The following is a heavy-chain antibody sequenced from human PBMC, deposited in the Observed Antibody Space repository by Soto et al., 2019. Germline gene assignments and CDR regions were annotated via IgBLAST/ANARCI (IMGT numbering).Heavy chain of an antibody. CDR3: ARHIVRFVLMVYATICWFDP. Sequence: SETLSLTCTVSGGSISSSSYYWGWIRQPPGKGLEWIGSIYYSGSTYYNPSLKSRVTISVDTSKNQFSLKLSSVTAADTAVYYCARHIVRFVLMVYATICWFDPWGQGTLVTVSS. CDR2: IYYSGST. V-gene: IGHV4-39*01. CDR1: GGSISSSSYY. J-gene: IGHJ5*02. D-gene: IGHD2-8*01.